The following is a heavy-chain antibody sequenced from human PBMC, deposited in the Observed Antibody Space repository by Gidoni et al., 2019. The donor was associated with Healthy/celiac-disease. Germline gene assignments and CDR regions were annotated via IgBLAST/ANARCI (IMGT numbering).Heavy chain of an antibody. CDR1: GGSISSSSYY. D-gene: IGHD3-10*01. Sequence: QLQLQESGPGLVTPSETLSLTCPVSGGSISSSSYYWGWIRQPPRKGLEWIGSIYYSGSTYYNPSLKSRVTISVDTSKNQFSLKLSSVTAADTAVYYCARSVSHLRVRGGGFDYWGQGTLVTVSS. V-gene: IGHV4-39*07. CDR2: IYYSGST. J-gene: IGHJ4*02. CDR3: ARSVSHLRVRGGGFDY.